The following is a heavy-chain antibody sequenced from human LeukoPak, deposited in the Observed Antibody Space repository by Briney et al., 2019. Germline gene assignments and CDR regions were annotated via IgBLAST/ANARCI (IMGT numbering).Heavy chain of an antibody. Sequence: KPSETLSLTCTVSGGSISSSSYYWGWIRQPPGKGLEWIGSIYYRGSTYYNPSLKSRVTISVDTSQNQFSLKLSSVTAADTAVYYCARPSSDWSWGQGTLVTVSS. CDR2: IYYRGST. CDR1: GGSISSSSYY. V-gene: IGHV4-39*01. CDR3: ARPSSDWS. D-gene: IGHD6-19*01. J-gene: IGHJ5*02.